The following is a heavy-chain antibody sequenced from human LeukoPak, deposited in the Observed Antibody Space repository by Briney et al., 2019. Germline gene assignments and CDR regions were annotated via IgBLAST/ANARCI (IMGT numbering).Heavy chain of an antibody. CDR3: ARAEVRYWNQGGKNWFDP. J-gene: IGHJ5*02. CDR2: INPNSGGT. D-gene: IGHD1-1*01. V-gene: IGHV1-2*06. CDR1: GYTFTGHY. Sequence: ASVKVSCKASGYTFTGHYMHWVRQAPGQGLEWMGRINPNSGGTNYAQKFQGRVTMTRDTSISTAYMELSRLRSDDTAVYYCARAEVRYWNQGGKNWFDPWGQGTLVTVSS.